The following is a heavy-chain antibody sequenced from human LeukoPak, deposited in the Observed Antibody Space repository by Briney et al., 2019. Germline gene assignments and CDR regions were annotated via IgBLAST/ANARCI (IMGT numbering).Heavy chain of an antibody. V-gene: IGHV3-23*01. CDR1: GFTFSYDD. CDR3: AKVNWGSPTPNW. Sequence: GGSLRLSCAASGFTFSYDDVNWVRQAPGKGLEWVSGIGGGTHYADSVKARFTISRDTSKNALYLQMNSLRGEDTVVYYCAKVNWGSPTPNWWGLGTLVTVS. D-gene: IGHD7-27*01. CDR2: IGGGT. J-gene: IGHJ4*02.